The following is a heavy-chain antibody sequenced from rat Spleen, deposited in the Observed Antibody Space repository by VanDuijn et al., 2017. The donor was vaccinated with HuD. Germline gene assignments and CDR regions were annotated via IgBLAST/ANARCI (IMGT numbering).Heavy chain of an antibody. CDR1: GFPFSDNA. CDR3: ARQSGDYWYFDF. V-gene: IGHV5-17*01. D-gene: IGHD1-4*01. CDR2: ISYDGSST. Sequence: EVQLAESGGGLLQPGNSLKLSCAASGFPFSDNAMAWVRQAPTKGLEWVATISYDGSSTYYRDSVKGRFTISRDNAKSTLYLQMDSLRSEDTATYYCARQSGDYWYFDFWGPGTMVTVSS. J-gene: IGHJ1*01.